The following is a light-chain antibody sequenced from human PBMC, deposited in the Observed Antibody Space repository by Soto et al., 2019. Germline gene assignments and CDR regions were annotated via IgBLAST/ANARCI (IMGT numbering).Light chain of an antibody. V-gene: IGKV3-20*01. CDR3: QLYGTSPPRYT. CDR2: GAS. CDR1: QSIPSNY. Sequence: DIVLTQSPGTLSLSPGERATLSCRASQSIPSNYLAWYQQKPGQAPRLLIHGASIRATGIPDRFSGSGSGTDFTLTISRLEPEDFAVYYCQLYGTSPPRYTFGLGTKLEIK. J-gene: IGKJ2*01.